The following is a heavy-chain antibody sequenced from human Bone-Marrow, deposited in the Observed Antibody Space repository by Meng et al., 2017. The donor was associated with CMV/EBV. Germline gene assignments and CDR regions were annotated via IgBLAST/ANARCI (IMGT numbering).Heavy chain of an antibody. CDR2: ISGSGGST. D-gene: IGHD6-19*01. Sequence: AASGFTFSSYAMSWVRQAPGKGLEWVSAISGSGGSTYYADSVKGRFTISRDNSKNTLYLQMNSLRAEDTAVYYCAKSWSIAVAGVDYWGQGTLVTVSS. J-gene: IGHJ4*02. CDR3: AKSWSIAVAGVDY. V-gene: IGHV3-23*01. CDR1: GFTFSSYA.